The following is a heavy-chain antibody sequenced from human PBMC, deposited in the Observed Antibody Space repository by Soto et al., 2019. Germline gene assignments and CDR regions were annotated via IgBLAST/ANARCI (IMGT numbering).Heavy chain of an antibody. CDR2: IWFDGSDK. CDR1: GFTFSSYG. J-gene: IGHJ3*02. CDR3: ARLYCSASSCYSVGAFDI. D-gene: IGHD2-15*01. Sequence: GGSLRLSCAASGFTFSSYGMHWVRQAPGKGLEWVTLIWFDGSDKYYTESVKGRFTISRDNSKSTLYLQMNSLRAEDTAVYYCARLYCSASSCYSVGAFDIRGQGTMVTVSS. V-gene: IGHV3-33*01.